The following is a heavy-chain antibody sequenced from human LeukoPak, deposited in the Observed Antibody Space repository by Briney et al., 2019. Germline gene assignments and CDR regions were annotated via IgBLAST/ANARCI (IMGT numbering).Heavy chain of an antibody. CDR2: IRSKNYDGTI. J-gene: IGHJ4*02. CDR3: TRAGGYDFWIDY. V-gene: IGHV3-49*03. CDR1: GFTFGHYR. Sequence: GGSLRLSCTTSGFTFGHYRMSWFRQTPEKGLEWVGFIRSKNYDGTIQYAASVEGRFTISRDDSKSIAFLQMNSLKTEDTAVYYCTRAGGYDFWIDYWGQGTLVTVSS. D-gene: IGHD3-3*01.